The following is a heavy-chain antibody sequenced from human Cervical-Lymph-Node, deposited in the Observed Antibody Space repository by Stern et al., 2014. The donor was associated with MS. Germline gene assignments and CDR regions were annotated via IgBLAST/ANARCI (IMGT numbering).Heavy chain of an antibody. CDR2: ISTSGSTI. D-gene: IGHD2-8*01. J-gene: IGHJ4*02. CDR3: ARELRVIEY. V-gene: IGHV3-48*01. Sequence: EVHLVESGGGLVQPGGSLRLSCAASGFTFSSYSMIWVRQAPGKGLEWVSYISTSGSTIYYADSVKGRFTISRDNAKNSLYLQLNGLRAEDTAVYYCARELRVIEYWGQGTLVTVSS. CDR1: GFTFSSYS.